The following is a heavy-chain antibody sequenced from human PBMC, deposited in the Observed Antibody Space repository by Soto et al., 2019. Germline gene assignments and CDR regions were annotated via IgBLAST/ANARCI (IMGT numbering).Heavy chain of an antibody. V-gene: IGHV3-30-3*01. D-gene: IGHD2-15*01. J-gene: IGHJ6*02. CDR3: ARARIVVVVAATPAAPVMEV. CDR1: GFTFSSYA. CDR2: ISYDGSNK. Sequence: XGSLRLSCASSGFTFSSYAMHWVRQSPGKGLEWVAVISYDGSNKYYADSVKGRFTISRDNSKNTLYLQMNSLRAEDTAVYYCARARIVVVVAATPAAPVMEVLGQGTTVTVSS.